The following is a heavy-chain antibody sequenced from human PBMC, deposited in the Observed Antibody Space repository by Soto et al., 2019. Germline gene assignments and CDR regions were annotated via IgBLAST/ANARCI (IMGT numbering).Heavy chain of an antibody. J-gene: IGHJ6*02. V-gene: IGHV1-69*12. CDR3: ARHEGTYYYYGMDV. CDR1: GDTFSSYA. CDR2: IIPISGTA. Sequence: QVQLVQSGAEVKKPGSSVKVSCKASGDTFSSYAISWVRQAPGQGLESMGGIIPISGTANYAQKFQDRVTITADESATTAYMELSSLRSEDTAVYYCARHEGTYYYYGMDVWGQGTTVTVSS.